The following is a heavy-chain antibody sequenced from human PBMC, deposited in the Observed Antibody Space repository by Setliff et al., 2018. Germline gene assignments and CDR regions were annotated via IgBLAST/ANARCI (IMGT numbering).Heavy chain of an antibody. D-gene: IGHD3-3*01. Sequence: ASVKVSCKASGYTFTSYDINWVRQATGQGPEWMGWMNPNSGNTGYAQKFQGRVTMTRNTSISTAYMELSSLRSEDTAVYYCARPLSQFWSGYHTAAFDLWGQGTMVT. CDR3: ARPLSQFWSGYHTAAFDL. V-gene: IGHV1-8*02. CDR2: MNPNSGNT. J-gene: IGHJ3*01. CDR1: GYTFTSYD.